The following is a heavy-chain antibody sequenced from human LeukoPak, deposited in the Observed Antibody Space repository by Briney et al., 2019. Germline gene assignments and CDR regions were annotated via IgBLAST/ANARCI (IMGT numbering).Heavy chain of an antibody. V-gene: IGHV3-30*18. CDR1: GFTFSSYA. D-gene: IGHD3-16*01. Sequence: GGSLRLSCAASGFTFSSYAMHWVRQAPGKGLEWVAVVSYDGSTKYYADSVKGRFTISRDNSKNTVYLQMNSLRAEDTAVYYCAKRGRTWDLESWGQGTLLTVSS. J-gene: IGHJ4*02. CDR3: AKRGRTWDLES. CDR2: VSYDGSTK.